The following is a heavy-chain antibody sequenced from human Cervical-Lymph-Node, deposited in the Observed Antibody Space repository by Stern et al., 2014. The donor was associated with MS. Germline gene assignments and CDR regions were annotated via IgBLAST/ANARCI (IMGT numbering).Heavy chain of an antibody. D-gene: IGHD3-22*01. CDR3: ASRITMIVAYDY. CDR2: ISGSGGST. CDR1: GFTFSSYA. J-gene: IGHJ4*02. V-gene: IGHV3-23*04. Sequence: EMQLVESGGGLVQPGGSLRLSCAASGFTFSSYAMSWVRQAPGKGLEWVSAISGSGGSTYYADSVKGRFTISRDNSKNTLYLQMNSLRAEDTAVYYCASRITMIVAYDYWGQGTLVTVSS.